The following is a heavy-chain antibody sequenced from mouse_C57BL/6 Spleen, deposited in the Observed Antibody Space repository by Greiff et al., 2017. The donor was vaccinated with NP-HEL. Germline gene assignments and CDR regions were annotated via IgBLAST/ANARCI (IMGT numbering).Heavy chain of an antibody. D-gene: IGHD1-1*01. CDR1: GFTFSSYA. J-gene: IGHJ2*01. CDR3: TREGRLLRYLDY. Sequence: EVKLQESGEGLVKPGGSLKLSCAASGFTFSSYAMSWVRQTPEKRLEWVAYISSGGDYIYYADTVKGRFTISRDNARNTLYLQMSSLKSEDTAMYYCTREGRLLRYLDYWGQGTTLTVSS. V-gene: IGHV5-9-1*02. CDR2: ISSGGDYI.